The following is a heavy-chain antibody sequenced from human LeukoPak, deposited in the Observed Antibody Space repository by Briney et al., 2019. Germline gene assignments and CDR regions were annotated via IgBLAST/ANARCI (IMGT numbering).Heavy chain of an antibody. Sequence: PGGSLRLSCAVSGFTFSNYEMNWVRQAPGKGLEWVSYISISSTIYYADSVKGRFTISRDNAKNSLYLQMNSLRAEDTAVYYCARDYGPKYYYYYYYMDVWGKGTTVTVSS. CDR2: ISISSTI. CDR1: GFTFSNYE. CDR3: ARDYGPKYYYYYYYMDV. J-gene: IGHJ6*03. V-gene: IGHV3-48*03. D-gene: IGHD3-10*01.